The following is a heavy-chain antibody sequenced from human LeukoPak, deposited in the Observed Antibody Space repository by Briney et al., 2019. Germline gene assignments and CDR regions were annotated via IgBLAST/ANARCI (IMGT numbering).Heavy chain of an antibody. CDR2: ISGSGSTI. D-gene: IGHD4/OR15-4a*01. CDR1: GFSFNNFA. J-gene: IGHJ4*02. V-gene: IGHV3-23*01. Sequence: GGSLRLSCAASGFSFNNFAMSWVRQAPGKGLEWVSAISGSGSTIFYADSVRGRFTVSRDNSENTLFLQMNSLRAEDTALYYCAKATMDTTYFDSWGQGTLVTVSS. CDR3: AKATMDTTYFDS.